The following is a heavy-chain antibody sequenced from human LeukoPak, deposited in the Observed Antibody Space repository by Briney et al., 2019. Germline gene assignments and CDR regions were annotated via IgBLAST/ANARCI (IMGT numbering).Heavy chain of an antibody. J-gene: IGHJ4*01. Sequence: SSETLSLTCSVSGVPISTYYWSWIRQSPGKRLEWIAYVYYNGDIMYNPSLKSRVTISLDTSKNQFSLNMASVTAADTAVYFCATTWYYDTRGYLFDDWGHGTLVTVSS. CDR1: GVPISTYY. D-gene: IGHD3-22*01. CDR2: VYYNGDI. V-gene: IGHV4-59*01. CDR3: ATTWYYDTRGYLFDD.